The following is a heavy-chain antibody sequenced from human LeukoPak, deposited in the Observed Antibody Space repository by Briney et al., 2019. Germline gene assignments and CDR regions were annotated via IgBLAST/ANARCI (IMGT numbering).Heavy chain of an antibody. CDR3: ARDLREHGAFDI. J-gene: IGHJ3*02. D-gene: IGHD1-26*01. CDR2: IKQDGTEK. V-gene: IGHV3-7*01. CDR1: GFTFTTYW. Sequence: PGESLRLSCAASGFTFTTYWMSWVRQAPGKGLEWVANIKQDGTEKYYVDSVKGRFTISRDNAKNSLYLQMNSLRVEDTAVYYCARDLREHGAFDIWGQGTMVSVSS.